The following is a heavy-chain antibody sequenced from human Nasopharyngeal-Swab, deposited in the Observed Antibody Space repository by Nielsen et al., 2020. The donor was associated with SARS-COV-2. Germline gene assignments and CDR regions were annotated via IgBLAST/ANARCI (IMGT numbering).Heavy chain of an antibody. D-gene: IGHD6-13*01. V-gene: IGHV3-69-1*01. J-gene: IGHJ4*02. CDR1: GFTFSNFY. CDR3: ARDPPIAPAGSGYFDS. Sequence: GESLKISCAASGFTFSNFYMNWVRQAPGKGLEWVSSISRSGDIYYADSVKGRFTISRDHAKNSLYLQLNSLRADDTAVYYCARDPPIAPAGSGYFDSWGQGTLVTVSS. CDR2: ISRSGDI.